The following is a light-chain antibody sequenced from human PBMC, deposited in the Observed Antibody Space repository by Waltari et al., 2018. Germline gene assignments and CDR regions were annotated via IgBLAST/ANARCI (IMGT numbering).Light chain of an antibody. CDR3: QQAYSFPFT. J-gene: IGKJ3*01. CDR2: SAS. Sequence: DIQMTQSPSSLSASVGDRVTITCRASQGINNWLAWYQQKPGRAPKLLIYSASTLQSGVPSRFSGSGSGTEFTLTISSLQSEDFAVYYCQQAYSFPFTFGPGTKVDI. V-gene: IGKV1-12*01. CDR1: QGINNW.